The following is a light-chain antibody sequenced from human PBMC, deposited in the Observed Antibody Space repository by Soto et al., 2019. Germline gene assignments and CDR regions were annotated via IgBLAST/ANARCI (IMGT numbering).Light chain of an antibody. CDR2: GAS. V-gene: IGKV3-15*01. CDR3: QQYSNWPSWT. J-gene: IGKJ1*01. CDR1: QSFSSN. Sequence: EILMTQSPATLSVSPGERATVSCRASQSFSSNLAWYQQKPGQAPRLLIYGASTRATGIPARFSGSGSGTEFPLTISSLQSEDFAVYYCQQYSNWPSWTFGQGTKVEIK.